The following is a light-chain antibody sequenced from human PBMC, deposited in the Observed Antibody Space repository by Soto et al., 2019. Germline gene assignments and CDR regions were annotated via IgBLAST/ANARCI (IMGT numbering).Light chain of an antibody. CDR1: SSDVGNYNY. V-gene: IGLV2-8*01. CDR3: SAYAGSNDFVV. J-gene: IGLJ2*01. CDR2: EFN. Sequence: QSALTHPPSASGSPGQSVTISCTGTSSDVGNYNYVSWYQQHPGKAPKLVIYEFNKRPSGVPDRFSGSKSGNTASLTVSGLQAEDEADYFCSAYAGSNDFVVFGGGTKLTVL.